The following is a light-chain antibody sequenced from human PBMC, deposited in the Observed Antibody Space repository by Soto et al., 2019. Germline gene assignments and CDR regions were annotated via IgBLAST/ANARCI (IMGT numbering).Light chain of an antibody. CDR1: RSVRSTY. Sequence: EIVLTQSPGTLSLSPGQTATLSCAASRSVRSTYLAWYQHRPGLAPRLLIYDVSKRASGIPDRFSGGGSGTHFTLTISSVEPEDFAVYYCHQYGNSPATFGQGTRLDIK. CDR3: HQYGNSPAT. V-gene: IGKV3D-20*01. J-gene: IGKJ5*01. CDR2: DVS.